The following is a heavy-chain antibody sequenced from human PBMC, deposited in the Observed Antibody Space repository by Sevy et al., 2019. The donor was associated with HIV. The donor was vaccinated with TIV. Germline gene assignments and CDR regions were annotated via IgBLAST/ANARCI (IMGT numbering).Heavy chain of an antibody. D-gene: IGHD3-10*01. Sequence: GGSLRLSCAASGFTFSTYAMSWVRQAPGKGLEWVSTISGSGGFTNYADSVKGRITISRDNSKNTLYLQMNSLRVEDTAVYYCAKDSLVRGVIIYGMDVWGQVTTVTVSS. CDR1: GFTFSTYA. CDR3: AKDSLVRGVIIYGMDV. CDR2: ISGSGGFT. J-gene: IGHJ6*02. V-gene: IGHV3-23*01.